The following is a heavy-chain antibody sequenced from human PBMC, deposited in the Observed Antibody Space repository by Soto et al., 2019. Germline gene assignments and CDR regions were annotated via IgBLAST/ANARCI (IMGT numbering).Heavy chain of an antibody. Sequence: GSLRLSCAASGFTFSSYAMSWVRQAPGKGLEWVSAISGSGGSTYYADSVKGRFTISRDNSKTTLYLQMNSLRAEDTAVYYCAKDPRPKVWLNENYGMDVWGQGTTVTVSS. D-gene: IGHD3-16*01. V-gene: IGHV3-23*01. J-gene: IGHJ6*02. CDR3: AKDPRPKVWLNENYGMDV. CDR2: ISGSGGST. CDR1: GFTFSSYA.